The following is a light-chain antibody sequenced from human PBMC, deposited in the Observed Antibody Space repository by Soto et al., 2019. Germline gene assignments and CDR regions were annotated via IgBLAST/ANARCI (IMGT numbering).Light chain of an antibody. J-gene: IGLJ3*02. V-gene: IGLV2-14*01. CDR1: SSDVGGYNY. CDR2: EVS. Sequence: QSALTQSASVSGSPGQSITISCTGTSSDVGGYNYVSWYQQYPGKAPKLMIYEVSNRPSGVSNRFSGSKSGNTASLTISGLQAEDEADYYCTSYTSSNTLVFGGGTKLTVL. CDR3: TSYTSSNTLV.